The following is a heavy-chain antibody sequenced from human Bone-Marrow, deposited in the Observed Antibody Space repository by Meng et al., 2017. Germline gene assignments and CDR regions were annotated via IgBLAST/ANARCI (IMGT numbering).Heavy chain of an antibody. V-gene: IGHV1-8*01. CDR3: ARYGSGIQIDY. J-gene: IGHJ4*02. CDR2: MNPNSGNT. CDR1: GYTFTLYD. D-gene: IGHD3-10*01. Sequence: QVRLLTTGAESNMPAAAMKVSCNASGYTFTLYDLNLVRQATGQGLEWMGWMNPNSGNTGYAQKFQGRVTMTRNTSISTAYMELSSLRSEDTAVYYCARYGSGIQIDYWGQGTLVTVSS.